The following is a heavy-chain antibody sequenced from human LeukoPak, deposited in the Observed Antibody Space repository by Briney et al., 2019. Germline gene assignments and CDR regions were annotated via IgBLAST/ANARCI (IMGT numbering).Heavy chain of an antibody. CDR1: GFTFSSYW. CDR2: ISIQWRST. Sequence: GRTLRLSCAASGFTFSSYWKHCVRHASGKGLVEGIGISIQWRSTSYADSVRGRFPISRDNAKNTLYLQMNSLRAEDTAVYYCASTYYYGSGSYYDWFEPWGQGTLVSVSS. V-gene: IGHV3-74*01. D-gene: IGHD3-10*01. J-gene: IGHJ5*02. CDR3: ASTYYYGSGSYYDWFEP.